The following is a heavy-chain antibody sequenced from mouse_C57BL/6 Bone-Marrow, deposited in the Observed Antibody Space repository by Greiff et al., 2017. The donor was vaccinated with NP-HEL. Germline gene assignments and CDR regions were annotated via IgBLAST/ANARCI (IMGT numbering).Heavy chain of an antibody. V-gene: IGHV5-6*01. D-gene: IGHD1-1*01. CDR1: GFTFSSYG. Sequence: EVKLVESGGDLVKPGSLKLSCAASGFTFSSYGMSWVRQTPDKRLEWVATISSGGSYTYYPASVKGRFTISRDNAKNTLYLQMSSLKSEDTAMYYCARTTVVATDYAMDYWGQGTSVTVSS. CDR3: ARTTVVATDYAMDY. CDR2: ISSGGSYT. J-gene: IGHJ4*01.